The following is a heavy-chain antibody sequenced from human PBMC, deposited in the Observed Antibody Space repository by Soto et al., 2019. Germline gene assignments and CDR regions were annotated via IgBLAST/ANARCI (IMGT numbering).Heavy chain of an antibody. D-gene: IGHD3-3*01. Sequence: PGGSLRLSCAASGFTFSSYGMHWVRQAPGKGLEWVAVISYDGSNKYYADSVKGRFTISRDNSKNTLYLQMNSLRAEDTAMYYCAKDLYYDFWSGYSTLDYWGQGTLVTVSS. CDR3: AKDLYYDFWSGYSTLDY. V-gene: IGHV3-30*18. J-gene: IGHJ4*02. CDR2: ISYDGSNK. CDR1: GFTFSSYG.